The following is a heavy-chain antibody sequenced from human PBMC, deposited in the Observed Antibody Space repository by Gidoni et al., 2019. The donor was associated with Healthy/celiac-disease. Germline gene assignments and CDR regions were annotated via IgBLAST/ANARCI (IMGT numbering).Heavy chain of an antibody. D-gene: IGHD3-3*01. CDR3: ARVGLERFLEWLHYGMDV. CDR1: GFTFSSYE. Sequence: EVQLVESGGGLVQPGGSLRLSCAASGFTFSSYEMNWVRQAPGKGLEWVSYISSSGSTIYYADSVKGRFTISRDNAKNSLYLQMNSLRAEDTAVYYCARVGLERFLEWLHYGMDVWGQGTTVTVSS. CDR2: ISSSGSTI. V-gene: IGHV3-48*03. J-gene: IGHJ6*02.